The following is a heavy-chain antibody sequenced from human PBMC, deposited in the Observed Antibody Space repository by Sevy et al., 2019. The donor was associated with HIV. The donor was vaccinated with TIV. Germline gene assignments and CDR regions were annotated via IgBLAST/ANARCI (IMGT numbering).Heavy chain of an antibody. J-gene: IGHJ6*02. CDR3: AKDGAGYYDYYYYGMDV. CDR2: ISYDGSNK. CDR1: GFTFSSYG. Sequence: GGSLRLSCAASGFTFSSYGMHWVRQAPGKGLEWVAVISYDGSNKYDADSVKGRFTISRDNSKNTLYLQMNSLIAEATAVYYCAKDGAGYYDYYYYGMDVWGQGTTVTVSS. V-gene: IGHV3-30*18. D-gene: IGHD3-22*01.